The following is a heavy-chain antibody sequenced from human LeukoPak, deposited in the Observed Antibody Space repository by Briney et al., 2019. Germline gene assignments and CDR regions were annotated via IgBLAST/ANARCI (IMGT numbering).Heavy chain of an antibody. Sequence: GGSLRLSCAASGFTFSSYSMNWVRQAPGKGLKWVSSISSSSSYIYYADSVKGRFTISRDNAKNSLYLQMNSLRAEDTAVYYCARDVYCSSTSCYGYWGQGTLVTVSS. D-gene: IGHD2-2*01. CDR1: GFTFSSYS. CDR3: ARDVYCSSTSCYGY. V-gene: IGHV3-21*01. J-gene: IGHJ4*02. CDR2: ISSSSSYI.